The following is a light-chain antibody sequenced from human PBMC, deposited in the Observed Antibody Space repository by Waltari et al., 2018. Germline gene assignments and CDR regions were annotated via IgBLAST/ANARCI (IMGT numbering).Light chain of an antibody. CDR2: GGF. CDR1: SGDVESFTL. V-gene: IGLV2-23*01. CDR3: CSYAVFSTWV. Sequence: QSALTQPASVSGSPGQSITISCPGASGDVESFTLISWYQHHPVKAPNLMIHGGFRGHSGVSDRFSGSTSGNTASLTISGLQAEDEADYYCCSYAVFSTWVFGGGTKVTVL. J-gene: IGLJ3*02.